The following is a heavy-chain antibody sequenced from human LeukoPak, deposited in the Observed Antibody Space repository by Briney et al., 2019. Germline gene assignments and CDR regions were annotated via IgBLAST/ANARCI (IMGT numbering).Heavy chain of an antibody. CDR1: GFTFSSYG. J-gene: IGHJ4*02. Sequence: GGSLRLSCAASGFTFSSYGMSWVRQAPGKGLEWVSAISGSGGSTYYADSVKGRFTISRDNSKNTLYLQMNSLRAEDTAVYYCAKGLGATGYYFDYWGQGTLVTVSS. CDR3: AKGLGATGYYFDY. V-gene: IGHV3-23*01. D-gene: IGHD1-26*01. CDR2: ISGSGGST.